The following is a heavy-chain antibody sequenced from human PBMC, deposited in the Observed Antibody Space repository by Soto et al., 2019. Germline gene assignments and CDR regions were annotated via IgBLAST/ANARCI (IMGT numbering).Heavy chain of an antibody. CDR1: GFTFSSYA. Sequence: HPGGSLRLSCAASGFTFSSYAMSWVRQAPGKGLEWVSAISGSGGSTYYADSVKGRFTISRDNSKNTLYLQMNSLRAEDTAVYYCAKVRLRDSSSWYSGNYYYYGMDVWGQGTTVTVSS. V-gene: IGHV3-23*01. D-gene: IGHD6-13*01. CDR3: AKVRLRDSSSWYSGNYYYYGMDV. CDR2: ISGSGGST. J-gene: IGHJ6*02.